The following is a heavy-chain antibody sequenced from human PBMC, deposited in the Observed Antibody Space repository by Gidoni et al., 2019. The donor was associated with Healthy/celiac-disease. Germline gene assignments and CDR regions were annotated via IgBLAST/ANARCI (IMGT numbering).Heavy chain of an antibody. J-gene: IGHJ5*02. CDR1: GGSISRSSYY. CDR3: ARRDYDFWSVYPFDP. D-gene: IGHD3-3*01. V-gene: IGHV4-39*01. CDR2: IDYSGST. Sequence: QLQLQESGQGLVKPSETLSPTCTVSGGSISRSSYYWGWIRQPTGKGLEWIGSIDYSGSTYYTPSLKSRVTISVDTSKNQFALKLSSVTAADTAVYYCARRDYDFWSVYPFDPWGQGTLVTVSS.